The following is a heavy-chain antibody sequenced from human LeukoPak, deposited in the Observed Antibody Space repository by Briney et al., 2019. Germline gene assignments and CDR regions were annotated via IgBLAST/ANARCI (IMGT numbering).Heavy chain of an antibody. CDR2: INHSGST. J-gene: IGHJ4*02. CDR3: ARRGSYSNSWYYFDY. CDR1: GGSISSSSYY. D-gene: IGHD6-13*01. V-gene: IGHV4-39*07. Sequence: PSETLSLTCTVSGGSISSSSYYWSWIRQPPGKGLEWIGEINHSGSTNYNPSLKSRVTISVDTSKNQFSLKLSSVTAADTAVYYCARRGSYSNSWYYFDYWGQGTLVTVSS.